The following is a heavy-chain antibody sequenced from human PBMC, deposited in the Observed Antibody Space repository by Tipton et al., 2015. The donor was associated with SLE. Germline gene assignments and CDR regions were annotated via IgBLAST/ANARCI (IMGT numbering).Heavy chain of an antibody. CDR1: GGSISSYY. CDR3: ARGICSSTSCQRAFDI. CDR2: IYYSGST. Sequence: LSCTVSGGSISSYYWSWIRQPPGKGLEWIGYIYYSGSTNYNPSLKSRVTISVDTSKNQFSLKLSSVTAADTAVYYCARGICSSTSCQRAFDIWGQGTMVTVSS. V-gene: IGHV4-59*01. J-gene: IGHJ3*02. D-gene: IGHD2-2*01.